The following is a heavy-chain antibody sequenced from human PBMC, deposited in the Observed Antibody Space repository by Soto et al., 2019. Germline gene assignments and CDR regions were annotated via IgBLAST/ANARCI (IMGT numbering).Heavy chain of an antibody. CDR1: GFTFSSYG. Sequence: QVQLVESGGGVVQPGRSLRLSCAASGFTFSSYGMHWARQAPGEGLERVAVISYDGNRKYYADSVKGRFTISRDFSKNTGDLQMNSLRVEDTAVYFCARKGYGGRWSLDYWGQGSLVTVSS. V-gene: IGHV3-30*03. J-gene: IGHJ4*02. CDR3: ARKGYGGRWSLDY. D-gene: IGHD2-15*01. CDR2: ISYDGNRK.